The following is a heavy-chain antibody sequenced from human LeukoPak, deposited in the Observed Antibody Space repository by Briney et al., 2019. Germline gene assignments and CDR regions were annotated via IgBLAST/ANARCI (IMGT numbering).Heavy chain of an antibody. CDR2: VDPEDGET. CDR1: GYTFTDYY. Sequence: GATVKISCKVSGYTFTDYYMHWVQQAPGKGLEWMGLVDPEDGETIYAEKFQGRVTITADTSTDTAYMELSSLRSEDTAVYYCARRRESSGLIFDYWGQGTLVTVSS. V-gene: IGHV1-69-2*01. CDR3: ARRRESSGLIFDY. J-gene: IGHJ4*02. D-gene: IGHD6-19*01.